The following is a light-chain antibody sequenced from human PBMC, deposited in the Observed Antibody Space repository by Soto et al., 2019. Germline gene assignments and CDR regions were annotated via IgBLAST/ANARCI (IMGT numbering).Light chain of an antibody. CDR3: QQRDTWPPIT. J-gene: IGKJ5*01. Sequence: EIVLTQSPAILSLSPGERATLSCRASESVNTFLAWYQQKPGQAPRLLIYDASNRAAGIPARFSGRGSGTDFTLTISSLEPEDSAIYYCQQRDTWPPITFGQGTRLEIK. V-gene: IGKV3-11*01. CDR1: ESVNTF. CDR2: DAS.